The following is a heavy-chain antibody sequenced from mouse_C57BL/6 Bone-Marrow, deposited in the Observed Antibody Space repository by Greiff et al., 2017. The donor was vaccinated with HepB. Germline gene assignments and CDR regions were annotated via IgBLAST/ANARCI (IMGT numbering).Heavy chain of an antibody. D-gene: IGHD1-1*01. J-gene: IGHJ4*01. CDR2: IYPRDGST. CDR1: GYTFTDHT. CDR3: SRVYVTTVVAPDAMDY. V-gene: IGHV1-78*01. Sequence: QVQLQQSDAELVKPGASVKISCTVSGYTFTDHTIHWIKQRPEQGLEWIGYIYPRDGSTKYNEKFKGQATLTADKASSTAYMQLNSLTSEDAAIYFCSRVYVTTVVAPDAMDYWGQGTSVTVSS.